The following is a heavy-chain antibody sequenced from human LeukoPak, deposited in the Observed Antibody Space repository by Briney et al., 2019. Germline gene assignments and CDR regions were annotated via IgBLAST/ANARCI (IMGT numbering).Heavy chain of an antibody. D-gene: IGHD3-10*01. CDR2: IYYGENT. J-gene: IGHJ4*02. CDR3: AREVLTVRGVPKPHFDY. CDR1: GGSISSGPYY. V-gene: IGHV4-39*02. Sequence: SETLSLTCTVSGGSISSGPYYWGWIRQPPGKGLEWIGNIYYGENTYYNPSLKSRVTISIDTSKNQFYLKLSSLTAADTAVYYCAREVLTVRGVPKPHFDYWGQGTLVTVSS.